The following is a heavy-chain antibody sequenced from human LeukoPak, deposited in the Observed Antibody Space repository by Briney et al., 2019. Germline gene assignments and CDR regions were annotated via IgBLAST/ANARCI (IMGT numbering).Heavy chain of an antibody. J-gene: IGHJ4*02. CDR2: FDPEDGET. Sequence: ASVKVSCRVSGYTLTELSMHWVRQAPGKGLEWMGGFDPEDGETIYAQKFQGRVTMTEDTSTDTAYMELSSLRSEDTAVYYCATSAQYCSGGSCHKNYWGQGTLLTVSS. CDR1: GYTLTELS. D-gene: IGHD2-15*01. V-gene: IGHV1-24*01. CDR3: ATSAQYCSGGSCHKNY.